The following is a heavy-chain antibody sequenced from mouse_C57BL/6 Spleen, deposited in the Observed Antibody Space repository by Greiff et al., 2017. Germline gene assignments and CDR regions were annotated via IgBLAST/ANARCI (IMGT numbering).Heavy chain of an antibody. V-gene: IGHV1-62-2*01. D-gene: IGHD3-2*02. CDR2: FYPGSGSI. CDR3: ARHGPRQLRLRDAMDY. CDR1: GYTFTEYT. J-gene: IGHJ4*01. Sequence: QVQLQQSGAELVKPGASVKLSCKASGYTFTEYTIHWVKQRSGQGLEWIGWFYPGSGSIKYNEKFKDKATLTADKSSSTVYMELSRLTSEDSAVXYCARHGPRQLRLRDAMDYWGQGTSVTVSS.